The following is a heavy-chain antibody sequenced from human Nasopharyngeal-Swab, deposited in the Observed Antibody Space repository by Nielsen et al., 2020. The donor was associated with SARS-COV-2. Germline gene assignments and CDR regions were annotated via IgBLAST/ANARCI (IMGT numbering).Heavy chain of an antibody. D-gene: IGHD6-19*01. J-gene: IGHJ4*02. Sequence: WIRQPPGKGLEWIGEINHSVSTNYNPSLKSRVTISVDTSNNQFSLKLSSVTAADTAVYYCARGARSGINNYSSGWYFFDYWGQGALVTVSS. CDR3: ARGARSGINNYSSGWYFFDY. V-gene: IGHV4-34*01. CDR2: INHSVST.